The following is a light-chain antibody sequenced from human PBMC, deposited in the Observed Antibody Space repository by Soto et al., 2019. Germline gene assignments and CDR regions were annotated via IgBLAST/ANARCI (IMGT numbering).Light chain of an antibody. Sequence: DIQMTQSPSSLSASVGDRVTITCRASQSISTYLNWYQQKVGKAPKLMIYAASSLQRGVPSRFSGSGSGTDFAHTISSLQPEDFATYYCQQSFRTTRTFGQGTKLEIK. V-gene: IGKV1-39*01. CDR3: QQSFRTTRT. J-gene: IGKJ2*02. CDR2: AAS. CDR1: QSISTY.